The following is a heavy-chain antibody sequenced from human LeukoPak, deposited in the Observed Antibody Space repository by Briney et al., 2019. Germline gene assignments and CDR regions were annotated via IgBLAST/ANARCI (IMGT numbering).Heavy chain of an antibody. CDR1: GFNLDDYA. Sequence: GGSLRLSCAASGFNLDDYAMSWVRQAPGKGLEWVSDIKWNGGSTGYTDSVKGRFTISRDNAKNSLYLQMNSLRAEDTALYYCARASLYDNSAYYLDYWGQGTLVTVSS. CDR2: IKWNGGST. D-gene: IGHD3-22*01. V-gene: IGHV3-20*04. CDR3: ARASLYDNSAYYLDY. J-gene: IGHJ4*02.